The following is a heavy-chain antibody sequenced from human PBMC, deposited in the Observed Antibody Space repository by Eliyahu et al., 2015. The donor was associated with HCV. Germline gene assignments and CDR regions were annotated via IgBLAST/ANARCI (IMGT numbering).Heavy chain of an antibody. CDR3: AMSRISSMIVVVHDS. CDR1: GGTFSSNS. J-gene: IGHJ5*01. CDR2: INPMXGIV. Sequence: QVQLVQSGADIXKPGSSVKVSCEASGGTFSSNSXSWVRQAPGQGLEWMGRINPMXGIVDYAQKFQGRVSLTADRSTNTAYMDLTNLRSEDTAIYYCAMSRISSMIVVVHDSWGQGSLVIVSS. D-gene: IGHD3-22*01. V-gene: IGHV1-69*02.